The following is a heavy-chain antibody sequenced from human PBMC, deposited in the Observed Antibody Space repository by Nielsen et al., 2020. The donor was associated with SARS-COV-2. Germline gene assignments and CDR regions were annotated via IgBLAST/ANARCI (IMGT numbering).Heavy chain of an antibody. J-gene: IGHJ3*02. CDR2: IYYSGST. D-gene: IGHD2-2*02. CDR1: GGSISSYY. Sequence: SETLSLTCTVSGGSISSYYWSWIRQPPGKGLEWIGYIYYSGSTNYNPSLKSRVTISVDTSKNQFSLKLSSVTAADTAVYYCARVDIVVVPAAIRVGAFDIWGQGTMVTVSS. V-gene: IGHV4-59*01. CDR3: ARVDIVVVPAAIRVGAFDI.